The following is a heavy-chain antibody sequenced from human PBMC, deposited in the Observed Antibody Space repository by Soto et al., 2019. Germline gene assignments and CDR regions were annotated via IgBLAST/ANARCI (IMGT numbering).Heavy chain of an antibody. J-gene: IGHJ4*02. CDR3: TRDRSGTMLF. CDR1: GFTFSNYW. V-gene: IGHV3-7*01. CDR2: MNQDGSER. D-gene: IGHD1-7*01. Sequence: EVQLVESGGGLVQPGGSLRLSCTASGFTFSNYWMSWVRQAPGEGLEWVANMNQDGSERYYVDSVKGRFTICRDNAKNSLYLQVSSLRAEDTAIYYCTRDRSGTMLFWGQGTLVTVSS.